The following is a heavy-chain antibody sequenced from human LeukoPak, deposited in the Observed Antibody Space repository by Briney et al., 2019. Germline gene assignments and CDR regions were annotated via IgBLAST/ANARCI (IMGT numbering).Heavy chain of an antibody. J-gene: IGHJ4*02. Sequence: PSETLSLTYTVSGGSLSTYYWSWIRQPAGKGLEWIGRISATRNSNYNPSLKSRVTISVDKSKDQFSLKLTSVTAADTAVYFCARQSGGSYVFFDYWGRGTLVTVSS. D-gene: IGHD3-22*01. CDR2: ISATRNS. CDR1: GGSLSTYY. V-gene: IGHV4-4*07. CDR3: ARQSGGSYVFFDY.